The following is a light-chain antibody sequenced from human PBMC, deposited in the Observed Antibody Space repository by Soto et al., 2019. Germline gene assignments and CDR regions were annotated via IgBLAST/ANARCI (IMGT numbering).Light chain of an antibody. V-gene: IGKV1-39*01. J-gene: IGKJ1*01. CDR3: QQSYAAPRT. CDR1: QSISSY. CDR2: AAS. Sequence: DIQMTQSPSSLSASVGDGVTITCRASQSISSYLNWYQQKPGKAPKLLIFAASSLQSGVPSRFSGSGSGRDFTLTISSLQPEDFATYYCQQSYAAPRTFGQGTKVEIE.